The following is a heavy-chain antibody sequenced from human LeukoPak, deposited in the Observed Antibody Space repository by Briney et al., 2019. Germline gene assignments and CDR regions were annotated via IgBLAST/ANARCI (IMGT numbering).Heavy chain of an antibody. Sequence: SETLSLTCTVSGGSISSSSYYWGWIRQPPGKGLEWIGSTYYSGSTYYNPSLKSRVTISVDTSKNQFFLKLSSVTAADTAVYYCARVRGVTTPFDYWGQGTLVTVSS. CDR3: ARVRGVTTPFDY. V-gene: IGHV4-39*07. CDR2: TYYSGST. CDR1: GGSISSSSYY. J-gene: IGHJ4*02. D-gene: IGHD3-10*01.